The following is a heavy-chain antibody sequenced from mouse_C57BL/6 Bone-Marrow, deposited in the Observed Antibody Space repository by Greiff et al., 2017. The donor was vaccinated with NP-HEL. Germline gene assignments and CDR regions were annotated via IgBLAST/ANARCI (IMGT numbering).Heavy chain of an antibody. CDR3: ARRKEFQNAMDY. CDR2: ISSGGSYT. CDR1: GFTFSSYG. Sequence: EVKLVESGGDLVKPGGSLKLSCAASGFTFSSYGMSWVRQTPDKRLEWVATISSGGSYTYYPDSVKGRFTISRDNAKNTLYLQMSSLKSEDTAMYYCARRKEFQNAMDYWGQGTSVTVSS. J-gene: IGHJ4*01. V-gene: IGHV5-6*02.